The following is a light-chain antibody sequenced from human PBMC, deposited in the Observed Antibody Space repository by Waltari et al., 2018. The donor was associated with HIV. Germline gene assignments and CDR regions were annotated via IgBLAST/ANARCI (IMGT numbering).Light chain of an antibody. J-gene: IGKJ2*01. CDR1: QSLLYSSDQKTY. CDR3: LQYYNVPRT. CDR2: WAS. V-gene: IGKV4-1*01. Sequence: DIVMTQSPDSLAVSLGERATINCKSSQSLLYSSDQKTYLAWYQHKSGQPPKLLINWASARESGVPDRFSGSGSGTHFTLTISSLQPEDVADYYCLQYYNVPRTFGQGTKVEVK.